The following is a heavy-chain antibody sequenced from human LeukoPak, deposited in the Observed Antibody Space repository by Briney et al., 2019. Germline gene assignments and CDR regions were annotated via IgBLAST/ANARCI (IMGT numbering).Heavy chain of an antibody. Sequence: PGGSLRLSCAASGFTVSAYSMGWVRQAPAKGLEWLSLIYSGDRTYHADSVKGRFTVSRDDSENTLSLQMNSLRVEDTALYFCARVVGASHHTVDYWGQGALVTVSS. V-gene: IGHV3-53*01. CDR1: GFTVSAYS. CDR2: IYSGDRT. J-gene: IGHJ4*02. CDR3: ARVVGASHHTVDY. D-gene: IGHD1-26*01.